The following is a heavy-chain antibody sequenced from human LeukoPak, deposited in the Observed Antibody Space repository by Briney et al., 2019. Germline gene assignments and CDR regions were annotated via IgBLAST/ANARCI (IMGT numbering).Heavy chain of an antibody. J-gene: IGHJ4*02. D-gene: IGHD1-14*01. Sequence: GGSLRLTCAASGFTFTSYAMSWVRQAPGKGLEWVSGISGSGSGGSTYYADSVKGRFTISRDNSKNTLYLQMNSLRAEDTAVYYCAKSGLNRFDYWGQGTLVTVSS. CDR1: GFTFTSYA. CDR2: ISGSGSGGST. V-gene: IGHV3-23*01. CDR3: AKSGLNRFDY.